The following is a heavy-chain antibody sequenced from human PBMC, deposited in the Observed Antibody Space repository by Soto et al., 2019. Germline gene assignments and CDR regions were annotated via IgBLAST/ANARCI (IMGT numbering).Heavy chain of an antibody. CDR1: GLTFSSHS. J-gene: IGHJ2*01. CDR2: ITATSSFI. V-gene: IGHV3-21*01. CDR3: ARGAVVGIGYFDL. D-gene: IGHD6-19*01. Sequence: EVQLVESGGGLVKPGGSLRLSCAASGLTFSSHSVNWVRQAPGKGLEWVSCITATSSFIYYADSVKGRFTISRDNAKHSLYLQMDSLRVEDTAVYYCARGAVVGIGYFDLWGRGTLVTVSS.